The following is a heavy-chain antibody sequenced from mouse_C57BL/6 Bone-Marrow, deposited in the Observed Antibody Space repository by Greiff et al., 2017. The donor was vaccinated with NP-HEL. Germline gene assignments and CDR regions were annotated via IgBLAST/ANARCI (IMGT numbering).Heavy chain of an antibody. CDR3: ASPYHYYAMDY. CDR2: IYPRSGNT. J-gene: IGHJ4*01. CDR1: GYTFTSYG. V-gene: IGHV1-81*01. Sequence: LQESGAELARPGASVKLSCKASGYTFTSYGISWVKQRTGQGLEWIGEIYPRSGNTSYNEQFKGKATLTADKSSSTAYMELRSLTSEDSAVYFCASPYHYYAMDYWGQGTSVTVSS.